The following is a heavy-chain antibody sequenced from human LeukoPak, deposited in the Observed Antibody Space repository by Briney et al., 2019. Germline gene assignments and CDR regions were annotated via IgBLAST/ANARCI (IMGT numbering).Heavy chain of an antibody. V-gene: IGHV3-74*01. D-gene: IGHD4-17*01. J-gene: IGHJ4*02. CDR1: GFTFSSYA. CDR3: ARGVSTVTTGYGY. CDR2: INTDGSST. Sequence: GGSLRLSCAASGFTFSSYAMHWVRQAPGKGLVWVSRINTDGSSTSYADSVKGRFTISRDNAKNTLYLQMNSLRAEDTAVYYCARGVSTVTTGYGYWGQGTLVTVSS.